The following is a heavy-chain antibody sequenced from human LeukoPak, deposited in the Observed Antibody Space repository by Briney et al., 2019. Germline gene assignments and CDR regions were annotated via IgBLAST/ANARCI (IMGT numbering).Heavy chain of an antibody. CDR2: INPNSGGT. CDR1: GYTFTGYY. J-gene: IGHJ4*02. Sequence: GSVKVSCKASGYTFTGYYMHWVRQAPGQGLEWMGWINPNSGGTNYAQKFQGRVTMTRDTSISTAYMELSRLRSDDTAVYYCARPLLWWPQVGYFDYWGQGTLVTVSS. V-gene: IGHV1-2*02. CDR3: ARPLLWWPQVGYFDY. D-gene: IGHD4/OR15-4a*01.